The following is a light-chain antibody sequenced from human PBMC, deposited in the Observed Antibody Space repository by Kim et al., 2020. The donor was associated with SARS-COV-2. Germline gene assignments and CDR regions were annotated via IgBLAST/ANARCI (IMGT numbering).Light chain of an antibody. J-gene: IGKJ1*01. CDR1: RNINTW. CDR3: QQCTDIPWT. V-gene: IGKV1-5*01. CDR2: DAS. Sequence: ASVGDRVSITCRAGRNINTWLAWYQHKAGKAPKLLIQDASKLRSGVPSRFSGSGSGTEFTLTISGLQPDDFATYYCQQCTDIPWTFGQGTKVDIK.